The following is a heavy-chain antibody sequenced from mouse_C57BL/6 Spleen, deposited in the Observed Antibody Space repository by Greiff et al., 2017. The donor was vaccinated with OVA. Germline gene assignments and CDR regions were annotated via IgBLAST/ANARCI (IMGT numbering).Heavy chain of an antibody. CDR2: IWSGGST. D-gene: IGHD1-1*01. CDR3: AGYGSSYVDWYFDV. CDR1: GFSLTSYG. V-gene: IGHV2-2*01. J-gene: IGHJ1*03. Sequence: QVQLQQSGPGLVQPSQSLSITCTVSGFSLTSYGVHWVRQSPGKGLEWLGVIWSGGSTDYNAAFISRLSISKDNSKSQVFFKMNSLQADDTAIYYCAGYGSSYVDWYFDVWGTGTTVTVSS.